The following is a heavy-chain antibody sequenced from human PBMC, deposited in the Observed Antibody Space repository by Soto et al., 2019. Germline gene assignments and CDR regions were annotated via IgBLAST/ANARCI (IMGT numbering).Heavy chain of an antibody. V-gene: IGHV3-23*01. CDR2: LSGSGDTT. D-gene: IGHD6-19*01. CDR1: GFTFSNYV. J-gene: IGHJ4*02. CDR3: AKKRGTSGWKGLDY. Sequence: GGSLRLSCAASGFTFSNYVMTWVRQAPGKGLEWVSGLSGSGDTTYYADSVKGRFTISRDNSKTTLYLQMNRLRAEDTAIYYCAKKRGTSGWKGLDYGGQGTLVTVSA.